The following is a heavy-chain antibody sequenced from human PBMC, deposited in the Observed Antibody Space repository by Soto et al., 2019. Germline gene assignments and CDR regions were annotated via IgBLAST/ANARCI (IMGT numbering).Heavy chain of an antibody. V-gene: IGHV3-7*05. Sequence: EVRLVESGGGLVQPGGSLRLSCTASGFTFSSYWMNWVRQAPGKGLEWVGNIKEDGSEKFYVDSVKGRFTISRDNAKNSLYLDMNSLRVEDTAIYFCARDFGGPWGQGTLVTVSS. CDR1: GFTFSSYW. CDR3: ARDFGGP. D-gene: IGHD1-26*01. J-gene: IGHJ5*02. CDR2: IKEDGSEK.